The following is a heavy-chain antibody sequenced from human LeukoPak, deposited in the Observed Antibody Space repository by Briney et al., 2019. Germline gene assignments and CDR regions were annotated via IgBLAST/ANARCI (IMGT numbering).Heavy chain of an antibody. CDR2: IYSGGST. D-gene: IGHD4-17*01. J-gene: IGHJ4*02. V-gene: IGHV3-66*01. CDR1: GFTVSSNY. CDR3: ARDRSTVTTWVDY. Sequence: PGGSLRLSCAASGFTVSSNYMSWVRQAPGKGLEWVSVIYSGGSTYYADSVKGRFTISRDNSKDTLYLQMNSLRAEDTAVYYCARDRSTVTTWVDYWGQGTLVTVSS.